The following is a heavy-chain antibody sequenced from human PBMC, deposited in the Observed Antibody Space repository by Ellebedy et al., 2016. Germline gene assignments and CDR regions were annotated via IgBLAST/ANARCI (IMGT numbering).Heavy chain of an antibody. D-gene: IGHD3-16*02. V-gene: IGHV3-21*04. Sequence: GGSLRLSXAASGFSSWTYSMTWVRQAPGRGLQWVSSISSTSVNIFYADSVKGRFTISRDNAKNFLYLQMNSLRAEDTAVYYCARNRVKLDYWGQGTLVTVSS. J-gene: IGHJ4*02. CDR1: GFSSWTYS. CDR3: ARNRVKLDY. CDR2: ISSTSVNI.